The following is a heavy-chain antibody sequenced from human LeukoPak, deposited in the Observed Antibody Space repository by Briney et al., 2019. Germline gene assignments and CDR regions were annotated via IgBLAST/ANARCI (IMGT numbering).Heavy chain of an antibody. CDR2: ISAYNGNT. V-gene: IGHV1-18*01. CDR1: GYTFTSYG. Sequence: ASVTVSCKASGYTFTSYGVSWVRQAPGQGLEWMGWISAYNGNTNYAEKLQGRVTMTTDTSTSTAYMELRSLRSDDTAVYYCARDKVGGVTGLGFDYWGQGTLVTVSS. J-gene: IGHJ4*02. CDR3: ARDKVGGVTGLGFDY. D-gene: IGHD3-16*01.